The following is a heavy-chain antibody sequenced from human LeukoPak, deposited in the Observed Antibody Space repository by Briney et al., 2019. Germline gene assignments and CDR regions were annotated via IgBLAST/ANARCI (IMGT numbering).Heavy chain of an antibody. V-gene: IGHV3-74*01. CDR1: GFTFSSYW. Sequence: PGGSLRLSCAASGFTFSSYWMHWVRQGPGKGLVWVSRIKSDGSSTSYADSVEGRFTISRDNAKNTLYLQMNSLRDEDTAVYYCARESGYHGSGFDPWGQGTLVTVSS. D-gene: IGHD3-10*01. CDR2: IKSDGSST. J-gene: IGHJ5*02. CDR3: ARESGYHGSGFDP.